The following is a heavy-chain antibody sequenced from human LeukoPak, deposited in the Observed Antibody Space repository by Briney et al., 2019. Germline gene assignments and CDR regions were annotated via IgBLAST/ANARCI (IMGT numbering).Heavy chain of an antibody. J-gene: IGHJ4*02. D-gene: IGHD1-26*01. V-gene: IGHV3-20*04. CDR2: ITWNGGST. CDR1: GFTFDDHG. CDR3: ARDRSYGAFAS. Sequence: GGSLRLSCAASGFTFDDHGMNWVRHAPGKGLEWVSGITWNGGSTGYADSVKGRFTISRDNAKNSLYLQMSSLRVEDTALYYCARDRSYGAFASWGQGTLVTVSS.